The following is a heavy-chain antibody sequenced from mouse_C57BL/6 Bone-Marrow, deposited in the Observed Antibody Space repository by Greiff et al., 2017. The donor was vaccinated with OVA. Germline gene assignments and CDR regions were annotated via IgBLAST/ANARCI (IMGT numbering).Heavy chain of an antibody. J-gene: IGHJ2*01. CDR2: ISNLAYSI. Sequence: EVKLMESGGGLVQPGGSLKLSCAASGFTFSDYGMAWVRQAPRKGPEWVAFISNLAYSIYYADTVTGRFTISRENAKNTLYLEMSSLRSEDTAMYYCARQDYYGSTLDYWGQGTTLTVSS. CDR3: ARQDYYGSTLDY. D-gene: IGHD1-1*01. V-gene: IGHV5-15*01. CDR1: GFTFSDYG.